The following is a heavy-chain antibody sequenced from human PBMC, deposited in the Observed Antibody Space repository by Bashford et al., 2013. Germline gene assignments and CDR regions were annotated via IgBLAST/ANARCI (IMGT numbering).Heavy chain of an antibody. V-gene: IGHV4-39*01. J-gene: IGHJ4*02. Sequence: SETLSLTCTVSGGSISSSSYYWGWIRQPPGKGLEWIGSIYYSGSTYYNPSLKSRVTISVDTSKNQFSLKLSSVTAADTAVYYCARQDYGGNSRWPSHDYWGQGTLVTVSS. CDR3: ARQDYGGNSRWPSHDY. CDR1: GGSISSSSYY. CDR2: IYYSGST. D-gene: IGHD4-23*01.